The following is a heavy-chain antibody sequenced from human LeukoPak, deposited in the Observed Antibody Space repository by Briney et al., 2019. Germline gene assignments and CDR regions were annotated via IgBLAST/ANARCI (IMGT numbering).Heavy chain of an antibody. CDR1: GGSISSAGYY. CDR2: IYYTGST. D-gene: IGHD3-10*01. Sequence: SETLSLTCTVSGGSISSAGYYWSWIRQLPGEGLEWIGYIYYTGSTYYNPSLKRRVTISVDTSKNQFSLNLRPVTAADTAVYYCARDYEGVGLLDYWGQGTLVTVSS. CDR3: ARDYEGVGLLDY. V-gene: IGHV4-31*02. J-gene: IGHJ4*02.